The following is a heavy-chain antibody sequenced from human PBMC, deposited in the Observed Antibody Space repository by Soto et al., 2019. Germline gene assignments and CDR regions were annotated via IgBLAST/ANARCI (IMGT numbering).Heavy chain of an antibody. CDR2: IYYGGST. Sequence: PSETLSLTCTVSGGSISSYYLSWIRQPPGKGLEWIGYIYYGGSTNYNPSLKSRVTISVDTSKNQFSLKLSSVTAADTAVYYCVSPGLELRDYYMDVWGKGTTVTVSS. D-gene: IGHD1-7*01. J-gene: IGHJ6*03. CDR1: GGSISSYY. V-gene: IGHV4-59*01. CDR3: VSPGLELRDYYMDV.